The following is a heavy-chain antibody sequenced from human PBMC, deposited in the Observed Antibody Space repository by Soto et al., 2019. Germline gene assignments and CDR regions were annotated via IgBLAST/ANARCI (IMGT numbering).Heavy chain of an antibody. CDR1: GFIFSAYG. V-gene: IGHV3-NL1*01. Sequence: PGGSLRLSCTPSGFIFSAYGIHWVRQGPGKGLEWIAGLASSGHAFYVDSVKGRFTAYRDNSENMLYLQMESLRVGDTATYDCSKDPDYYDDSGYSWGQGTLVTVSS. CDR3: SKDPDYYDDSGYS. D-gene: IGHD3-22*01. J-gene: IGHJ4*02. CDR2: LASSGHA.